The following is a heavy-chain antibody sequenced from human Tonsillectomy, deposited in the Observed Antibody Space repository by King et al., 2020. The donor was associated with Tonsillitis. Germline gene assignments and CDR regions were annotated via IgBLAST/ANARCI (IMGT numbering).Heavy chain of an antibody. CDR1: GGSISSYY. D-gene: IGHD5-18*01. CDR2: IYYSGST. Sequence: QLQESGPGLVKPSETLSLTCTVSGGSISSYYWSWIRQPPGKGLEWIGYIYYSGSTNYNPSLKSRVTISVDASKNQFSLKLSSVTAADTAVYYCARARGYSYGPGAFDIWGQGTMVTVSS. V-gene: IGHV4-59*01. J-gene: IGHJ3*02. CDR3: ARARGYSYGPGAFDI.